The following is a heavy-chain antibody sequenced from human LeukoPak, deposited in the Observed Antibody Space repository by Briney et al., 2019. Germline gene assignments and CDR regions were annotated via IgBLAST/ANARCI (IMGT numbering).Heavy chain of an antibody. CDR2: IYYSGST. Sequence: PSETLSLTCTVSGGSISSYCWSWIRQPPGKGLEWIGYIYYSGSTNYNPSLKSRVTISVDTSKNQFSLKLSSVTAADTAVYYCARVSYYYDSSGYYYRPFDYWGQGTLVTVSS. D-gene: IGHD3-22*01. CDR1: GGSISSYC. V-gene: IGHV4-59*01. CDR3: ARVSYYYDSSGYYYRPFDY. J-gene: IGHJ4*02.